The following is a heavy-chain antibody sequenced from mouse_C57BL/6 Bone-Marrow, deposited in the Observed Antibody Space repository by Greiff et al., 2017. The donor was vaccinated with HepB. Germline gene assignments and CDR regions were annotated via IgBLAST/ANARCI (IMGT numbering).Heavy chain of an antibody. Sequence: QVQLQQSGAELVRPGASVKLSCKASGYTFTDYYINWVKQRPGQGLEWIARIYPGSGNTYYNEKFKGKATLTAEKSSSTAYMQLSSLTSEDSAVYFCARRGARYYRYVDVWGTGTAITVTS. CDR2: IYPGSGNT. CDR3: ARRGARYYRYVDV. V-gene: IGHV1-76*01. CDR1: GYTFTDYY. D-gene: IGHD2-12*01. J-gene: IGHJ1*03.